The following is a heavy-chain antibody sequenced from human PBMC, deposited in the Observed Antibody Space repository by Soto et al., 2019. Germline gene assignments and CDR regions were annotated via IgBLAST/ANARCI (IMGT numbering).Heavy chain of an antibody. CDR3: AFTNWNYGVVDY. D-gene: IGHD1-7*01. CDR2: ISSSGSTI. Sequence: PGGSLRLSCAASGFTFSSYEINWVRQAPGKGLEWFSYISSSGSTIYYADSVKGRFTISRDNAKNSLYLQMNSLRAEDTAVYYCAFTNWNYGVVDYWGQGTLVTVYS. CDR1: GFTFSSYE. J-gene: IGHJ4*02. V-gene: IGHV3-48*03.